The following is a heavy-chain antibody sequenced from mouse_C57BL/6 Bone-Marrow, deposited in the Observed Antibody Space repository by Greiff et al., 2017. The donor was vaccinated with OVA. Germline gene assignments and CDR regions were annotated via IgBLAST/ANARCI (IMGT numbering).Heavy chain of an antibody. CDR1: GYTFTNYW. J-gene: IGHJ4*01. D-gene: IGHD1-1*01. CDR3: AIWGSSTFYYAMDY. V-gene: IGHV1-74*01. CDR2: IHPSDSDT. Sequence: VQLQQPGAELVKPGASVKVSCKASGYTFTNYWMHWVKQRPGQGLEWIGRIHPSDSDTNYNQKFKGKATLAVDNSSSTANMQLSSLTSEDTAVYYCAIWGSSTFYYAMDYWGQGTSVTVSS.